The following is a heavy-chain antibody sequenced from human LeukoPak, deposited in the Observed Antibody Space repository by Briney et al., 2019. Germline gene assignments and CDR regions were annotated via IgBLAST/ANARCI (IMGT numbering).Heavy chain of an antibody. CDR2: ISKDGSYE. J-gene: IGHJ4*02. D-gene: IGHD2-15*01. CDR3: AIYADYGGSWSLDY. Sequence: KTGGSLRLSCAASGFTFTKYAVHRVRQAPGKGLEWVALISKDGSYEDYIDSVKGRFTISRDNSKNTVSLQMNTLRGEDTGVYYCAIYADYGGSWSLDYWGQGTLVTVSS. V-gene: IGHV3-30*03. CDR1: GFTFTKYA.